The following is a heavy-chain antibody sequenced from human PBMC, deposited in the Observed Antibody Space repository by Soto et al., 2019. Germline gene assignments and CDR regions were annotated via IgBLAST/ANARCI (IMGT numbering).Heavy chain of an antibody. Sequence: SLRLSGTASGFTFGDYAMSWVRKAPGKGLEWVGFIRSKAYGGTTGYAASVKGRFTISRDDSKSIAYLQMNSLKTEDTAVYYCTRGSTPFYGMDVWGQGTTVTVSS. CDR2: IRSKAYGGTT. CDR1: GFTFGDYA. J-gene: IGHJ6*02. CDR3: TRGSTPFYGMDV. V-gene: IGHV3-49*04. D-gene: IGHD4-4*01.